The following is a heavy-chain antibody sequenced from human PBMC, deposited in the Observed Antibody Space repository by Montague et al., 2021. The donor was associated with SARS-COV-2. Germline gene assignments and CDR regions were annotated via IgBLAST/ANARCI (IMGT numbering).Heavy chain of an antibody. Sequence: SETLSLTCAVYGGSFSDYHWTWIRQFPGGGLEWIGQINYGGSTKYNPSLRSRVTISIDTSKNQFSLKFTSVTAADTAVYYCARGAPGYWGQGTLVTVSS. CDR2: INYGGST. CDR1: GGSFSDYH. J-gene: IGHJ4*01. V-gene: IGHV4-34*01. D-gene: IGHD1-1*01. CDR3: ARGAPGY.